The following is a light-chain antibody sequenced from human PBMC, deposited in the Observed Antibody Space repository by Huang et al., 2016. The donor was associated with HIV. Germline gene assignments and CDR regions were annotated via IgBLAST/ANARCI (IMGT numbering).Light chain of an antibody. CDR3: QQRSNWPPWT. CDR2: DAS. J-gene: IGKJ1*01. V-gene: IGKV3-11*01. CDR1: QSVSSY. Sequence: EIVLTQSPATLSLSPGERATLSCRASQSVSSYLAWYQQKPGQAPRLLIYDASNRATGIPARVSGRGSGTDFTLTISSLEPEDFAVYYCQQRSNWPPWTFGQGTKVEIK.